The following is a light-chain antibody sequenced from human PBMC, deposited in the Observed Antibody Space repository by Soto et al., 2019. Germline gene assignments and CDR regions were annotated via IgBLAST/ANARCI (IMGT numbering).Light chain of an antibody. Sequence: EIVMTQSPATLSVSPGERATLSCRASQSVSSNLAWYQQKPGRAPRLLIYGASTRATGIPARFSGNRSGTEFALTISSLQSEDFAVYYCQQYNNWPPGMFGQGTKVEIK. CDR2: GAS. J-gene: IGKJ1*01. CDR1: QSVSSN. CDR3: QQYNNWPPGM. V-gene: IGKV3-15*01.